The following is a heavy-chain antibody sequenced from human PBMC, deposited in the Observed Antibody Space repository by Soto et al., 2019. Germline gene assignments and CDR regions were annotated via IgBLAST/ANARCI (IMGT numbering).Heavy chain of an antibody. CDR2: VAYDGRSK. Sequence: QVQLVESGGGVVQPGRSLRLSCAASGFTFSDYAMHWVRQAPGKGLEWVAVVAYDGRSKYYADSVKGRFTISRDNSRTTVYLQMNSLRDEDTAMYYCARDDILVIPGGSYNYGMDVWGHGTTVTVPS. D-gene: IGHD2-2*01. CDR1: GFTFSDYA. J-gene: IGHJ6*02. CDR3: ARDDILVIPGGSYNYGMDV. V-gene: IGHV3-30*04.